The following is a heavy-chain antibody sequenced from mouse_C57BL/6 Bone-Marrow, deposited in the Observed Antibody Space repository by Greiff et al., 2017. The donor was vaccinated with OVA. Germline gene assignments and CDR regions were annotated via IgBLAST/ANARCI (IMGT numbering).Heavy chain of an antibody. D-gene: IGHD3-2*02. V-gene: IGHV1-69*01. CDR1: GYTFTSYW. J-gene: IGHJ4*01. CDR3: ARSGDYYAMDY. Sequence: VQLQQPGAELVMPGASVKLSCKASGYTFTSYWLHWVKQRPGQGLEWIGEIDPYDSYTNYNQKFKGKSTLTVDKSSSTAYMQLSSLTSEDSSVYYCARSGDYYAMDYWGQGTSVTVSS. CDR2: IDPYDSYT.